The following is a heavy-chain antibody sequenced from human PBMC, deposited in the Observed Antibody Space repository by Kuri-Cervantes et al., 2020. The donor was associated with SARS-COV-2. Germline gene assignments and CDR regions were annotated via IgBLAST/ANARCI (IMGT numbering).Heavy chain of an antibody. CDR3: ARDVGYYGSGSYTRYYYGMDV. V-gene: IGHV3-53*01. Sequence: GGSLRLSCAASGFTVSSNYMSWVRQAPGKGLEWVSVIYSGGSTYYADSVKGRFTISRDNSKNTLYLQMNSLRAEDTAVYYCARDVGYYGSGSYTRYYYGMDVWGQGTTVTVSS. D-gene: IGHD3-10*01. CDR2: IYSGGST. CDR1: GFTVSSNY. J-gene: IGHJ6*02.